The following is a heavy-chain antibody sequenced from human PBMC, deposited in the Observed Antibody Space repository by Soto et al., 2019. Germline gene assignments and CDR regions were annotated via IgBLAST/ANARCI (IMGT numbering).Heavy chain of an antibody. J-gene: IGHJ4*02. V-gene: IGHV3-21*01. Sequence: GGSLRLSCAASGFTFSSYSMNWVRQAPGKGLEWVSSISSSSSYIYYADSVKGRFTISRDNAKNSLYLQMNSLRAEDTAVYYCARKPLNYDFWSGPYYFDYWGQGTLVTVSS. D-gene: IGHD3-3*01. CDR2: ISSSSSYI. CDR3: ARKPLNYDFWSGPYYFDY. CDR1: GFTFSSYS.